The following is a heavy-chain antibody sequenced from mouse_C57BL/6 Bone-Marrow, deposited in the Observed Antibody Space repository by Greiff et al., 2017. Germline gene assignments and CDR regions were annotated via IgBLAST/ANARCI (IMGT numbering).Heavy chain of an antibody. V-gene: IGHV1-64*01. D-gene: IGHD1-2*01. CDR3: AKPHYCDYAMDY. CDR1: GYTFTSYW. CDR2: IHPNSGST. J-gene: IGHJ4*01. Sequence: QVQLQQPGAELVKPGASVKLSCKASGYTFTSYWMHWVKQRPGQGLEWIGMIHPNSGSTNYNEKFKSKATLTVDKTSSTDYMQLSSLTSEDSAVYDFAKPHYCDYAMDYWGQGTSVTVSS.